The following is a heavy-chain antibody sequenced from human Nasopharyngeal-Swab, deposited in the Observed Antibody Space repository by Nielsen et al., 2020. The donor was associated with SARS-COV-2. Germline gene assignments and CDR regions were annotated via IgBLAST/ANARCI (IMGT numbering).Heavy chain of an antibody. Sequence: GESLKISCAASGFTFSSYGMHWVRQAPGKGLEWVAVIWYDGSNKYYADSVKGRSTIFRDNSKNTLYLQMNSLSAEDTAVYYCVRDYTVNYYGLSTDYYAPLDSWGQGTLVTVSS. J-gene: IGHJ4*02. D-gene: IGHD3-9*01. CDR1: GFTFSSYG. V-gene: IGHV3-33*01. CDR2: IWYDGSNK. CDR3: VRDYTVNYYGLSTDYYAPLDS.